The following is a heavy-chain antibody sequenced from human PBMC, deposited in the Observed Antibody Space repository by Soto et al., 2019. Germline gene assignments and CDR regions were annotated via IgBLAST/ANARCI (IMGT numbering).Heavy chain of an antibody. CDR2: ISYDGSNK. J-gene: IGHJ6*02. D-gene: IGHD5-18*01. CDR3: ARDLFLQLWPDYYYGMDV. V-gene: IGHV3-30-3*01. Sequence: GGSLRLSCAASGFTFSSYAMHWVRQAPGKGLEWVAVISYDGSNKYYADSVKGRFTISRDNSKNTLYLQMNSLRAEDTAVYYCARDLFLQLWPDYYYGMDVWGQGTTVTVSS. CDR1: GFTFSSYA.